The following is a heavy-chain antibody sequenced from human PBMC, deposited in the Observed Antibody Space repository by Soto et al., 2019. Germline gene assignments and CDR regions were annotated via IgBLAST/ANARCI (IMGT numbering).Heavy chain of an antibody. CDR3: ARLCMSTSCQAFDI. V-gene: IGHV5-10-1*01. J-gene: IGHJ3*02. CDR1: GYSFTSYW. CDR2: IDPSDSYT. D-gene: IGHD2-2*01. Sequence: GESVKISCXGSGYSFTSYWISWVRQMPGKGLEWMGRIDPSDSYTNYSPSFQGHGTISADKSVSTAYLQWSSLKASDTAMYYCARLCMSTSCQAFDIWGQGTMVTVSS.